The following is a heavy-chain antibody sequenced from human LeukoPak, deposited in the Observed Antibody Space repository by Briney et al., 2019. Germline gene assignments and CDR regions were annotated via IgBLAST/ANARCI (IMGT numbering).Heavy chain of an antibody. J-gene: IGHJ6*03. CDR1: GGTFSMYA. Sequence: SVKVSCKASGGTFSMYAISWVRQAPGQGLEWMGGIIPIFGTPNYAQRFRGRVTITADESANTAYMELSDLRSEDTAVYYCARGPGGYNSGMYYYYYMDVWGKGTTVTVSS. V-gene: IGHV1-69*01. CDR3: ARGPGGYNSGMYYYYYMDV. D-gene: IGHD1-1*01. CDR2: IIPIFGTP.